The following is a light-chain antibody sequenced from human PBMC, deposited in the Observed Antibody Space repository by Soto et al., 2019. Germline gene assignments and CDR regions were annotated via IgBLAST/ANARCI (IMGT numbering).Light chain of an antibody. CDR3: QSYDSSLSGLV. Sequence: QSALTQPPSVSGAPGQRVTISCTGSSSNIGAGYDVHWYQQLPGTAPKLLIYGNSNRPSGVPDRFSGSKPGTSASLAITGLQAEDEADYYCQSYDSSLSGLVFGGGTKLTVL. CDR1: SSNIGAGYD. CDR2: GNS. J-gene: IGLJ2*01. V-gene: IGLV1-40*01.